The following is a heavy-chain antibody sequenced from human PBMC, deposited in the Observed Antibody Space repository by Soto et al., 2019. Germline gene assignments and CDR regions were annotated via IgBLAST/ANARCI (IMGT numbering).Heavy chain of an antibody. CDR1: GFSFRSYG. Sequence: GGSLRLSCAASGFSFRSYGMHWVRQAPGKGLEWVAVIWYDGSNKYYADSVRGRFTISRDNSENTLYLEMNSLRAEDTAVYYCARESEDLTSNFDYWGQGTLVTVSS. CDR2: IWYDGSNK. V-gene: IGHV3-33*01. CDR3: ARESEDLTSNFDY. J-gene: IGHJ4*02.